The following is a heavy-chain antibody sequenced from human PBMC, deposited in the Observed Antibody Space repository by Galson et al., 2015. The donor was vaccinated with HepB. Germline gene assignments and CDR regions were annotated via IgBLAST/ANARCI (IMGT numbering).Heavy chain of an antibody. CDR3: ARGHPTSRTIFGVVIIPGAFDI. V-gene: IGHV3-30-3*01. J-gene: IGHJ3*02. CDR2: ISYDGSNK. D-gene: IGHD3-3*01. Sequence: SLRLSCAASGFTFSSYAMHWVRQAPGKGLEWVAVISYDGSNKYYADSVKGRFTISRDNSKNTLYLQMNSLRAEDTAVYYCARGHPTSRTIFGVVIIPGAFDIWGQGTMVTVSS. CDR1: GFTFSSYA.